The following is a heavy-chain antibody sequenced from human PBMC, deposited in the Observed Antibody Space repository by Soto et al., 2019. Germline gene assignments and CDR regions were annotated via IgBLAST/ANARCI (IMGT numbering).Heavy chain of an antibody. D-gene: IGHD3-10*01. CDR2: ISGSGGST. Sequence: PGGSLRLSCAASGFTFSSYAMSWVRQAPGKGLEWVSAISGSGGSTYYADSVKGRFTISRDNSKNTLYLQMNSLRAEDTAVYYCANSMVRGVITYDAFDIWGQGTMVTVSS. CDR3: ANSMVRGVITYDAFDI. J-gene: IGHJ3*02. V-gene: IGHV3-23*01. CDR1: GFTFSSYA.